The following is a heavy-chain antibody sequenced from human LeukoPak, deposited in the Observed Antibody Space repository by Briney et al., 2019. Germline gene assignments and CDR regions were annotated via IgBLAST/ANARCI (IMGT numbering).Heavy chain of an antibody. CDR2: IYPSGNI. CDR3: ARTFVSGDGYKVGYFDY. D-gene: IGHD5-24*01. CDR1: GFTFSNSY. V-gene: IGHV3-53*01. J-gene: IGHJ4*02. Sequence: GGSLRLSCAASGFTFSNSYMSWVRQAPGKGLEWVSLIYPSGNIYYADSVKGRFTISRDNSKNTLFLQMNSLRAEDTAIYYCARTFVSGDGYKVGYFDYWGQGTLVTVSA.